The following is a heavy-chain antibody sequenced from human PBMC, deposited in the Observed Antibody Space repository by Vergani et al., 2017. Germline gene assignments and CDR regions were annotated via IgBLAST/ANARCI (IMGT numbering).Heavy chain of an antibody. Sequence: EVPLVQSGAAVKKPGESLKISCKGSGYSFTSYWIGWVRQMPGKGLQWMGNITPFDSKIAYSPSFQGQVIMSIDKSITTAYLQWRSLEASDTAIYYCTRHVPCGDGACLHFDHWGQGTQVTVSS. CDR1: GYSFTSYW. D-gene: IGHD2-21*01. V-gene: IGHV5-51*01. J-gene: IGHJ4*02. CDR3: TRHVPCGDGACLHFDH. CDR2: ITPFDSKI.